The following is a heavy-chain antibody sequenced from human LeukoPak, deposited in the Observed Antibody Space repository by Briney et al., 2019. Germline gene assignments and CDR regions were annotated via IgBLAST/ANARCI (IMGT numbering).Heavy chain of an antibody. Sequence: PGGSLRLFCAASGFTVSDYYMSWIRQARGEGMEWVSYVSSRGSTIYYADCVKGRLTISRDNATNSLYLQMNSLRAEDTAVYYCARDFLARYSSGWPGPYWGQGTLVTVSS. V-gene: IGHV3-11*01. CDR1: GFTVSDYY. CDR3: ARDFLARYSSGWPGPY. J-gene: IGHJ4*02. D-gene: IGHD6-19*01. CDR2: VSSRGSTI.